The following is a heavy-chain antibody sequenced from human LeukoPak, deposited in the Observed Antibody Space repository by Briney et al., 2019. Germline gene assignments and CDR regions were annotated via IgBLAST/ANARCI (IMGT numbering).Heavy chain of an antibody. CDR2: IQPKRGDP. Sequence: ASVKVSCRASGHTFTACYLHWVPQAPGQGLEWRGWIQPKRGDPHYGQKFLGRVPLPRDTSTTIVYMELRWLTSDDTAVYYCSRGSGISVGGIDYWGQGALVTVSS. D-gene: IGHD3-16*01. CDR1: GHTFTACY. CDR3: SRGSGISVGGIDY. V-gene: IGHV1-2*02. J-gene: IGHJ4*02.